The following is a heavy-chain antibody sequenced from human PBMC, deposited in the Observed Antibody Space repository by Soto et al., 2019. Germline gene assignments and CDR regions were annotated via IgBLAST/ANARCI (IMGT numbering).Heavy chain of an antibody. J-gene: IGHJ4*02. CDR3: ARGAPPTYYYGSGSYLGY. Sequence: QVQLVQSGAEVKKPGASVKVSCKASGYTFTSYDINWVRQATGQGLEWMGWMNPNSGNTGYAQKFQGRVTMTRNTSISTAYMVLSSLRSEDTAVYYCARGAPPTYYYGSGSYLGYWGQGTLVTVSS. CDR2: MNPNSGNT. CDR1: GYTFTSYD. D-gene: IGHD3-10*01. V-gene: IGHV1-8*01.